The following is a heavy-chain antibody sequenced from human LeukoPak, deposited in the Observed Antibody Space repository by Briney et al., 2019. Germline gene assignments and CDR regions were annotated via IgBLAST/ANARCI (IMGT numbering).Heavy chain of an antibody. CDR2: IIPIFGTA. Sequence: ASVKVSCKASGGTFSSYAISWVRQAPGQGLEWMGGIIPIFGTANYAQKFQGRVTMTRDTSISTAYMELSRLRSDDTAVYYCARGPRWEPFDYWGQGTLVTVSS. V-gene: IGHV1-69*05. D-gene: IGHD1-26*01. CDR3: ARGPRWEPFDY. CDR1: GGTFSSYA. J-gene: IGHJ4*02.